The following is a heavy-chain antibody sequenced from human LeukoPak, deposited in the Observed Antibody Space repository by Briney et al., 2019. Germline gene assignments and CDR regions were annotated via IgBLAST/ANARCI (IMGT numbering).Heavy chain of an antibody. J-gene: IGHJ5*02. D-gene: IGHD3-3*01. CDR2: IIPIFGTA. CDR1: GYTFTSYG. Sequence: ASVKVSCKASGYTFTSYGISWVRQAPGQGLEWMGGIIPIFGTANYAQKFQGRVTITADESTSTAYMELSSLRSEDTAAYYCARSSLDYDFWSGYFQNWFDPWGQGTLVTVSS. CDR3: ARSSLDYDFWSGYFQNWFDP. V-gene: IGHV1-69*13.